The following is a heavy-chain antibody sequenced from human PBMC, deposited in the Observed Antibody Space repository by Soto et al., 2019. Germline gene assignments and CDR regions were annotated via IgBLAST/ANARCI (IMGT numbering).Heavy chain of an antibody. CDR3: ARNIMGDTWFDY. J-gene: IGHJ4*02. V-gene: IGHV1-18*01. CDR1: GYTFTDYG. D-gene: IGHD1-26*01. CDR2: ISAYNGNT. Sequence: QVQLVQSGAEVKKPGASVKVSCKASGYTFTDYGLNWVRQAPGQGLEWLGWISAYNGNTIYAHKVQGRVTMTTDTSTTTVDMELRSLRSDATAMYYCARNIMGDTWFDYWGQGTLVTVSS.